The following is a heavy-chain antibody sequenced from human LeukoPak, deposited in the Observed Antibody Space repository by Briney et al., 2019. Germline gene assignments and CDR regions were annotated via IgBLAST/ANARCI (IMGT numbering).Heavy chain of an antibody. Sequence: GGSLRLSCAASGFTFSSYAMHWVRQAPGKGLEWVAVISYDGSNKYYADSVKGRFTISRDNSKNTLYLQMNSLRAEDTAVYYCARPGGPYDFWSGYFDYWGQGTLVTVSS. CDR1: GFTFSSYA. J-gene: IGHJ4*02. D-gene: IGHD3-3*01. CDR3: ARPGGPYDFWSGYFDY. V-gene: IGHV3-30-3*01. CDR2: ISYDGSNK.